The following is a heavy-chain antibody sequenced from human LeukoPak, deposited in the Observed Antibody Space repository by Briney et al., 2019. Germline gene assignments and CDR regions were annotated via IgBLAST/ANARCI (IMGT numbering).Heavy chain of an antibody. CDR2: ISFGGGYT. V-gene: IGHV3-23*01. CDR3: ANRIDTRGSTHYHDY. J-gene: IGHJ4*02. CDR1: GFTFSNYA. Sequence: GGSLRPSCVGYGFTFSNYAMTWVRQAPGKGLELVSSISFGGGYTFYADSVKGHFTISRDNSRSTLYLQMNNLRAEDTALYYCANRIDTRGSTHYHDYWGQGTLVTVSS. D-gene: IGHD3-22*01.